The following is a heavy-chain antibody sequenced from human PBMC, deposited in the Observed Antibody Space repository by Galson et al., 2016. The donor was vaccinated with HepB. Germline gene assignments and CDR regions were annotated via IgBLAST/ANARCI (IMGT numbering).Heavy chain of an antibody. J-gene: IGHJ6*02. CDR2: IKLDGSEK. D-gene: IGHD6-13*01. Sequence: SLRLSCAASGFTFSRYWMAWVRQAPGKGLEWVANIKLDGSEKYYVDSVRGRFTISRDNAKNSLYLEMNSLRAEDTAVYYCARDREQQLPDYIFYYYGMDVWGQGTTVTVSS. V-gene: IGHV3-7*01. CDR1: GFTFSRYW. CDR3: ARDREQQLPDYIFYYYGMDV.